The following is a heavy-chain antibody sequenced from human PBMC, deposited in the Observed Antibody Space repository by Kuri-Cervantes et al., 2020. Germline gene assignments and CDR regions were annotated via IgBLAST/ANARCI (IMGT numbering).Heavy chain of an antibody. D-gene: IGHD3-10*01. CDR1: GFTFSSYG. J-gene: IGHJ6*03. V-gene: IGHV3-33*01. Sequence: GGSLRLSCAASGFTFSSYGMHWVRQAPGKGLEWVAVIWYDGSNKYYADSVKGRFTISRDNAKNSLYLQMNSLRAEDTAVYYCARWEGYYGSGSYSYYMDVWGKGTTVTVSS. CDR3: ARWEGYYGSGSYSYYMDV. CDR2: IWYDGSNK.